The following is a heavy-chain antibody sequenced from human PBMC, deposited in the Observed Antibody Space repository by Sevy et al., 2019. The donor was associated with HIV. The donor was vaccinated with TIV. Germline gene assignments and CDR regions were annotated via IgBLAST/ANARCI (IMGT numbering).Heavy chain of an antibody. CDR3: AGGSKFVIAAETYFDY. CDR2: INTNTGNP. Sequence: ASVKVSCKASGYTFPSYAMNWVRQAPGQGLEWMGWINTNTGNPTYAQGFTGRFVFSLDTSVSTAYLQISSLKAEDTAVYFCAGGSKFVIAAETYFDYWGQGTLVTVSS. D-gene: IGHD6-6*01. V-gene: IGHV7-4-1*02. J-gene: IGHJ4*02. CDR1: GYTFPSYA.